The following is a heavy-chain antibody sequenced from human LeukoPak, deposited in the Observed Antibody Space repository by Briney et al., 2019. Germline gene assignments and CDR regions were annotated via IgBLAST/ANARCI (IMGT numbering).Heavy chain of an antibody. CDR2: ISYDGSNK. CDR3: AKEMGIDSSSSLH. CDR1: GFTFSSYG. V-gene: IGHV3-30*18. D-gene: IGHD6-6*01. Sequence: PGGSLRLSCAASGFTFSSYGMHWVRQAPGKGLEWVAVISYDGSNKYYADSVKGRFTISRDNSKNTLYLQMNSLRAEDTAVYYCAKEMGIDSSSSLHWGQGTLVTVSS. J-gene: IGHJ4*02.